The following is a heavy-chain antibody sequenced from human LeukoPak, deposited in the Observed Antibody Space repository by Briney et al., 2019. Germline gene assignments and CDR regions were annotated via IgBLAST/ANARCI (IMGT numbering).Heavy chain of an antibody. Sequence: GESLKISCKGSGYSFTSYWIGWVRQMPGKGLEWMGIIYPGDSDTRYSPSFQGRVTMSTDKSIGTAYLQWSSLKASDTAIYFCARQGATAGESVDFYYYMDVWGKATKVTVSS. V-gene: IGHV5-51*01. J-gene: IGHJ6*03. D-gene: IGHD6-13*01. CDR3: ARQGATAGESVDFYYYMDV. CDR1: GYSFTSYW. CDR2: IYPGDSDT.